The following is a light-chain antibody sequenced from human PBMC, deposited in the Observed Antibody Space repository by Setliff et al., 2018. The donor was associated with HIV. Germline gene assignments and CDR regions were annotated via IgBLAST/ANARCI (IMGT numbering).Light chain of an antibody. CDR3: SSYTSSSTLPYV. V-gene: IGLV2-14*01. J-gene: IGLJ1*01. CDR2: EVS. Sequence: QSALTQPASVSGSPGQSITISCTGTSSDVGGYNYVSWYQQHTGKAPKLMVSEVSNRPSGVSNRFSGSKSGNTASLTISGLQAEDEADYYCSSYTSSSTLPYVFGTGTKVTVL. CDR1: SSDVGGYNY.